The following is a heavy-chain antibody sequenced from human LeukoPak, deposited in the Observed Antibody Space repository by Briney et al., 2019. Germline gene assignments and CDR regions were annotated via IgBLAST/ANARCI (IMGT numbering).Heavy chain of an antibody. V-gene: IGHV1-18*01. J-gene: IGHJ6*02. CDR1: GYTFTSYG. Sequence: ASVKVSCKASGYTFTSYGISWARQAPGQGLEWMGWISAYNGNTNYAQKLQGRVTMTTDTSTSTAYMELRSLRSDDTAVYYCARVDRIAAAGKSADPLYGMDVWGQGTTVTVSS. CDR3: ARVDRIAAAGKSADPLYGMDV. CDR2: ISAYNGNT. D-gene: IGHD6-13*01.